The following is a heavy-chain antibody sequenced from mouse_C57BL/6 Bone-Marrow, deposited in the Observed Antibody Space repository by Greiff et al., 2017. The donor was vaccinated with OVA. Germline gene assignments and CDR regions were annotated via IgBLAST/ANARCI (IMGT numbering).Heavy chain of an antibody. D-gene: IGHD1-1*02. V-gene: IGHV5-12*01. Sequence: EVKVVESGGGLVQPGGSLKLSCAASGFTFSDYYMYWVRQTPEKRLEWVAYISNGGGSTYYPDTVKGRFTISRDNAKNTLYLQMSRLKSEDTAMYYCARLVGRDYAMDYWGKGTSVTVSS. CDR1: GFTFSDYY. CDR2: ISNGGGST. J-gene: IGHJ4*01. CDR3: ARLVGRDYAMDY.